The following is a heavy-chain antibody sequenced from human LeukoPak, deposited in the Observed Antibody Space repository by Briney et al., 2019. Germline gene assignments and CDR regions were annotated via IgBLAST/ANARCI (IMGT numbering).Heavy chain of an antibody. CDR3: ARGRATVDY. J-gene: IGHJ4*02. V-gene: IGHV4-34*01. Sequence: PTETLSLTCAVYGGSFSGYYWSWIRQPPGKGLEWIGEINHSGSTNYNPSLKSRVTISVDTSKNQFSLKLSSVTAADTAVYYCARGRATVDYWGQGTLVTVSS. D-gene: IGHD5-12*01. CDR2: INHSGST. CDR1: GGSFSGYY.